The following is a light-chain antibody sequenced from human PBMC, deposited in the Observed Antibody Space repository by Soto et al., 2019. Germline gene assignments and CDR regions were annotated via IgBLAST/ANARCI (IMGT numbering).Light chain of an antibody. Sequence: EIVMTQSPATLSVSPGERATLSCRASQSVSNNLAWYQKKPGQAPRLLIYGASTRATGIPARFSGSGSGTEFTLTIRSLQSEDFAFYYCQQYNNWWTFGQGPRVDIK. CDR2: GAS. J-gene: IGKJ1*01. CDR3: QQYNNWWT. V-gene: IGKV3-15*01. CDR1: QSVSNN.